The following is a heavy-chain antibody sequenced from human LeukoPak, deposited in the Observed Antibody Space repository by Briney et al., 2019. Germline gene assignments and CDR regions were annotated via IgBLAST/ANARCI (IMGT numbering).Heavy chain of an antibody. CDR3: ASYYDSSGSDY. V-gene: IGHV4-30-2*01. CDR1: GGSISSGGYY. Sequence: SETLSLTCTVSGGSISSGGYYWSWIRQPPGKGLEWIGYIYHSGSTYYNPSLKSRVTISVDRSKNQFSLKLSSVTAADTAVYYCASYYDSSGSDYWGQGTLATVSS. D-gene: IGHD3-22*01. J-gene: IGHJ4*02. CDR2: IYHSGST.